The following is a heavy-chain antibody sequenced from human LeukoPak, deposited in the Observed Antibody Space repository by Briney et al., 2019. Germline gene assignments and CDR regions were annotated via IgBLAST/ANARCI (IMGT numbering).Heavy chain of an antibody. Sequence: GASVKVSCKASGGTFSSYAISWVRQAPGQGLEWMGRIIPILGIANYAQKFQGRVTITADKSTSTAYMELSRLRSEDTAVYYCARGGGEGTHAFDIWGQGTMVTVSS. CDR1: GGTFSSYA. V-gene: IGHV1-69*04. D-gene: IGHD3-10*01. CDR3: ARGGGEGTHAFDI. CDR2: IIPILGIA. J-gene: IGHJ3*02.